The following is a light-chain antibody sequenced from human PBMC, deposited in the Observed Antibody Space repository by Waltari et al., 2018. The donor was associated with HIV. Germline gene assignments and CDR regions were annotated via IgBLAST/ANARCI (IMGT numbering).Light chain of an antibody. Sequence: DIVMTQSPDSLALSLGERATINCKSSRTILFPSNSKNYLAWYQQKPGQSPKLLIYWASTRESGVPDRFSGCGSGTNFTLTISSLQTEDVAVYYCQQYFSSPLTFGGGTRVEIK. CDR1: RTILFPSNSKNY. J-gene: IGKJ4*01. CDR2: WAS. CDR3: QQYFSSPLT. V-gene: IGKV4-1*01.